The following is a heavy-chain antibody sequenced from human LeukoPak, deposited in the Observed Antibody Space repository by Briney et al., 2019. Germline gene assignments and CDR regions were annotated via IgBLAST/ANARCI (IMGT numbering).Heavy chain of an antibody. V-gene: IGHV3-7*04. CDR1: GFTFRAYR. J-gene: IGHJ4*02. CDR3: ARDYDPFDC. D-gene: IGHD5-12*01. Sequence: GGSLRLSCAASGFTFRAYRMNWVRQAPGKGLEWVANIKQDGSENYYVDSVKGRFTISRDNAKNSLYLHMNSLKVEDTAVYYCARDYDPFDCWGQGTLVTVSS. CDR2: IKQDGSEN.